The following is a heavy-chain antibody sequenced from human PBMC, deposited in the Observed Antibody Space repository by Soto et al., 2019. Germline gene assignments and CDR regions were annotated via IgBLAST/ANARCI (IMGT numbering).Heavy chain of an antibody. CDR3: ARDFGYGDYVDC. J-gene: IGHJ4*02. Sequence: GGSLRLSCAASGFTFRAYGMHWVRQAPGKGLEWVSYISSGRITIYYADSVKGRFTISRDNAKNSLYLQLNSLRDEDTAVYYCARDFGYGDYVDCWGQGTLVTVSS. V-gene: IGHV3-48*02. CDR2: ISSGRITI. D-gene: IGHD4-17*01. CDR1: GFTFRAYG.